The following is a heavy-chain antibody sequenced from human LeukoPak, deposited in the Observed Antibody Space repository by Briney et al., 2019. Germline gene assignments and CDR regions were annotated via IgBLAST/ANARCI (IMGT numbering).Heavy chain of an antibody. D-gene: IGHD3-22*01. J-gene: IGHJ4*02. CDR3: AKDRQYYYDSSGYGLHFDY. CDR1: GFTFSSYG. V-gene: IGHV3-30*02. Sequence: GGSLRLSCAASGFTFSSYGMHWVRQAPGKGLEWVAFIRYDGSNKYYADSVKGRFTISRDNSKNTLYLQMNSLRAEDTAVYYCAKDRQYYYDSSGYGLHFDYWGQGTLVTVSS. CDR2: IRYDGSNK.